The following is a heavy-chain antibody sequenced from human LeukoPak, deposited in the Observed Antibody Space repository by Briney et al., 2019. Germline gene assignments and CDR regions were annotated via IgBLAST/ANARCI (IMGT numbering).Heavy chain of an antibody. CDR3: ARYCSSTSCYDVVDY. D-gene: IGHD2-2*01. CDR1: GGSLSSSSYY. Sequence: SETLSLTCTVSGGSLSSSSYYWGWIRQPPGKGLEWIGSIYYSGSTYYNPSLKSRVTISVDTSKNQFSLKLSSVTAADTAVYYCARYCSSTSCYDVVDYWGQGTLVTVSS. CDR2: IYYSGST. J-gene: IGHJ4*02. V-gene: IGHV4-39*07.